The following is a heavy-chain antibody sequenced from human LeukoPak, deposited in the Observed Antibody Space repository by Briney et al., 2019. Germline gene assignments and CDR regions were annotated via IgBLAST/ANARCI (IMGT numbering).Heavy chain of an antibody. CDR1: GGSFSGYY. CDR2: INHSGST. J-gene: IGHJ4*02. Sequence: SETLSLTCAVYGGSFSGYYWSWIRQPPGKGLEWIGEINHSGSTNYNPSLKSRVTISVDTSKNQFSLKLSSVTAADTAVYYCARGYPRWLRFTRGPKFDYWGQGTLVTVSS. CDR3: ARGYPRWLRFTRGPKFDY. D-gene: IGHD5-12*01. V-gene: IGHV4-34*01.